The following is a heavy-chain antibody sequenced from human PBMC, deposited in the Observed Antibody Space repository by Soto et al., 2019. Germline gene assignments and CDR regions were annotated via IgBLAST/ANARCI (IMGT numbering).Heavy chain of an antibody. Sequence: GGSLRLSCAASGFTFSTYAMSWVRQAPGKGLEWVSAISRSGGSTYYADSVKGRFTISRDNSKNTLYVQMNSPRAEDTAVYYCAKLSSPTNDIAAAGPDYWGQGTLVTVSS. CDR1: GFTFSTYA. J-gene: IGHJ4*02. CDR2: ISRSGGST. CDR3: AKLSSPTNDIAAAGPDY. D-gene: IGHD6-13*01. V-gene: IGHV3-23*01.